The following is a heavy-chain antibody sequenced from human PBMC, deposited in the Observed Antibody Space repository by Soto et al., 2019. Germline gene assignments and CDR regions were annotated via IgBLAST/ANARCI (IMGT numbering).Heavy chain of an antibody. CDR3: ARDPHEFWTSYWFDP. J-gene: IGHJ5*02. CDR2: ISAYDGKT. Sequence: APVKVSCKTSGYTFNTYVINWVRQAPGQGLELMGWISAYDGKTTYAEKFQGRVTLTTDTSTSTAYMELRSLRSDDTAIYYCARDPHEFWTSYWFDPWG. CDR1: GYTFNTYV. V-gene: IGHV1-18*01. D-gene: IGHD3-3*01.